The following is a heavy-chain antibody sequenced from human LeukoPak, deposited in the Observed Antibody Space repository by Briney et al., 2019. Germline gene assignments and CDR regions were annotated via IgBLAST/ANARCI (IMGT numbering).Heavy chain of an antibody. CDR3: AKDPEARNY. CDR2: ISGSDGST. CDR1: GFTFSNYA. D-gene: IGHD1-14*01. J-gene: IGHJ4*02. Sequence: GGSLRLSCTASGFTFSNYAMSWVRQAPGKGLEWVSTISGSDGSTYYADSVKGRFTISRDNSKNTLYLQMNSLRAEDTAVYYCAKDPEARNYWGQGTLVTVSS. V-gene: IGHV3-23*01.